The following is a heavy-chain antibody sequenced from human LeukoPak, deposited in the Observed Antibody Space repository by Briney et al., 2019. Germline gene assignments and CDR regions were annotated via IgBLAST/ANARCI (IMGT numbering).Heavy chain of an antibody. Sequence: GGSLRLSCAASEFTFSSYWMSWVRQAPGKGLEWVANIKRDGSEKYYVDSVKGRFTISRDNAKNSLNLQMNSLRAEDTAVYYCARDRGSSGWYVDYWGQGTLVTVSS. D-gene: IGHD6-19*01. V-gene: IGHV3-7*01. J-gene: IGHJ4*02. CDR3: ARDRGSSGWYVDY. CDR2: IKRDGSEK. CDR1: EFTFSSYW.